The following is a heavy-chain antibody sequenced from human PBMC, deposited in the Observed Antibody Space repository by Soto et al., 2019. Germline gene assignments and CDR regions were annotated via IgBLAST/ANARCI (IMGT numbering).Heavy chain of an antibody. Sequence: QVQLQESGPGLAKPSETLSLTCTVSGGSISSYYWSWIRQPPGRGLERIGYIYYSGSTNYNPSLNSRVTISVDTSKSQFSLKLSSVTAADTAVYYCAEVRSGYYSFDYSGQGTLVTVST. J-gene: IGHJ4*02. CDR3: AEVRSGYYSFDY. V-gene: IGHV4-59*01. CDR2: IYYSGST. D-gene: IGHD3-3*01. CDR1: GGSISSYY.